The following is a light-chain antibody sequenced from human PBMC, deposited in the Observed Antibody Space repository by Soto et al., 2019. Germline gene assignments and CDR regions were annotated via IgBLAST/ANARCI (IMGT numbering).Light chain of an antibody. V-gene: IGKV3-20*01. J-gene: IGKJ1*01. CDR2: GES. Sequence: IVLTQSPGTLSLSPGERATLSCRASQTISSNFLAWYQHKPGQAPRLLIFGESTRATGIPDRFSGSGSGTDFTLTISRLEPEDCAVYYCQLYLDSPPAWAFGQGTKVDIK. CDR1: QTISSNF. CDR3: QLYLDSPPAWA.